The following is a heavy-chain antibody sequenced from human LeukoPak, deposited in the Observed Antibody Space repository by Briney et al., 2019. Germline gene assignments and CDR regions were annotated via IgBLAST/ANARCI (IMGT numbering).Heavy chain of an antibody. CDR2: ISSSGSTI. CDR3: ARDQGYSYEGYYYGMDV. Sequence: GGSLRLSCAASGFTLSDYYMSWIRQAPGKGLEWVSYISSSGSTIYYADSVKGRSTISRDNAKNSLYLQMNSLRAEDTAVYYCARDQGYSYEGYYYGMDVWGQGTTVTVSS. D-gene: IGHD5-18*01. J-gene: IGHJ6*02. V-gene: IGHV3-11*01. CDR1: GFTLSDYY.